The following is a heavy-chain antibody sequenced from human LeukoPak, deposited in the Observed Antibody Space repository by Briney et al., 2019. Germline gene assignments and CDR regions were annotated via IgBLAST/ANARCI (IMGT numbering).Heavy chain of an antibody. J-gene: IGHJ4*02. CDR3: VRGTSGWYGIDY. D-gene: IGHD6-19*01. Sequence: PGGSLRLSCAASGFTFSSYNMNWVRQVPGKSLVCVARINGDGGSTSYADSVEGRFTISRDNAKNTPYLQMHSLRDEDTAVYYCVRGTSGWYGIDYWGQGVLVNVSS. CDR2: INGDGGST. CDR1: GFTFSSYN. V-gene: IGHV3-74*01.